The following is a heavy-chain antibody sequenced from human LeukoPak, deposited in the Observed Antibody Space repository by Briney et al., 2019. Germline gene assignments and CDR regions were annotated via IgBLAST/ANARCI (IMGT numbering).Heavy chain of an antibody. CDR2: IKQDGSEK. CDR1: GFTFSSYW. D-gene: IGHD3-22*01. Sequence: PGGSLRLSCAASGFTFSSYWMSWVRQAPGKGLEWVANIKQDGSEKYYVDSVKGRFTISRDNAKNSLYLQMNSLRAEDTAVYYCARLGSGYYGAFDYWGQGTLVTVSS. CDR3: ARLGSGYYGAFDY. J-gene: IGHJ4*02. V-gene: IGHV3-7*05.